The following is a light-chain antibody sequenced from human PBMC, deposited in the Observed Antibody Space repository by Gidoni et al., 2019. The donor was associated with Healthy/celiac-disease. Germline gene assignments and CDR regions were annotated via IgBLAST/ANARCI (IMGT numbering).Light chain of an antibody. Sequence: DIVMTQSPDSLAVSLGERATINCKSSQSVLYSSNNKNYLAWYQQKPGQPPKLLIYCASTRESGVPDLFSGSGSGTDFTLTISSLQAEDVAVYYCQQYYSTTYTFXQXTKLEIK. J-gene: IGKJ2*01. CDR2: CAS. V-gene: IGKV4-1*01. CDR1: QSVLYSSNNKNY. CDR3: QQYYSTTYT.